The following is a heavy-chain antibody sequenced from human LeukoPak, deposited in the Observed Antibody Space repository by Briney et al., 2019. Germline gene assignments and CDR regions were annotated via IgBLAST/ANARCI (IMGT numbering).Heavy chain of an antibody. CDR3: ARASRYQLLR. CDR2: IYYSGST. D-gene: IGHD2-2*01. J-gene: IGHJ4*02. V-gene: IGHV4-59*01. CDR1: GGSISSYY. Sequence: SETLSLTCTVSGGSISSYYWSWIRQPPGKGLEWIGYIYYSGSTNYNPSLKSRVTISVDTSKNQFSLKLSPVTAADTAVYYCARASRYQLLRWGQGTLVTVSS.